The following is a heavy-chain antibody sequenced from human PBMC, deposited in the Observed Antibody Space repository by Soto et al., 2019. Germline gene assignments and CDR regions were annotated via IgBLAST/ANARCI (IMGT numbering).Heavy chain of an antibody. V-gene: IGHV1-18*01. CDR1: GYTFTSYG. CDR3: AEISAAMAFPDAFDI. J-gene: IGHJ3*02. CDR2: ISAYNGNT. Sequence: ASVKVSCKASGYTFTSYGISWVRQAPGQGLEWMGWISAYNGNTNYAQKLQGRVTMTTDTSTSTAYMELRSLRSDDTAVYYCAEISAAMAFPDAFDIWGQGTMVTVSS. D-gene: IGHD2-2*01.